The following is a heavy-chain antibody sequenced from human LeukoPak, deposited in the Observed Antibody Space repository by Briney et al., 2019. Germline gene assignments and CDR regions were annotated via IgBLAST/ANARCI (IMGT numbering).Heavy chain of an antibody. CDR2: IYYSGST. D-gene: IGHD3-22*01. CDR1: GGSISSSSYY. CDR3: ASATHPTDEYYYDSSGYYYNYYFDY. J-gene: IGHJ4*02. V-gene: IGHV4-39*01. Sequence: SETLSLTYTVSGGSISSSSYYWGWIRQPPGKGLEWIGSIYYSGSTYYNPSLKSRVTISVDTSKNQFSLKLSSVTAADTAVYYCASATHPTDEYYYDSSGYYYNYYFDYWGQGTLVTVSS.